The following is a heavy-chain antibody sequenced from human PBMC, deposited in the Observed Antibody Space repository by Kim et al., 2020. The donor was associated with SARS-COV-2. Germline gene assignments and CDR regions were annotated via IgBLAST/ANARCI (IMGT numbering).Heavy chain of an antibody. D-gene: IGHD2-15*01. CDR2: IYPGDSDT. Sequence: GESLKISCKGSGYSFTSYWIGWVRQMPGKGLEWMGNIYPGDSDTRYSPSFQGQVTISADKSISTAYLQWSSLKASDTAMYYCARPPHCSGGSCYWIDYWGQGTLVTVSS. V-gene: IGHV5-51*01. CDR3: ARPPHCSGGSCYWIDY. CDR1: GYSFTSYW. J-gene: IGHJ4*02.